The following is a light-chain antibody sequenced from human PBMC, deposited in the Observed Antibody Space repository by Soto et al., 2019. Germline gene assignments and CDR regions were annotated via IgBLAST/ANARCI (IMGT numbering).Light chain of an antibody. CDR2: GAS. V-gene: IGKV3-20*01. Sequence: EIEMTQSPATLSLAPGERVTLSCRASQSVSNNYLAWYQQTPGQAPRLLIYGASNRATGIPDRFSGSGSGTDFTLTISRLEPEDFAVYYCQQYGSSGTFGQGTKVDIK. CDR1: QSVSNNY. J-gene: IGKJ1*01. CDR3: QQYGSSGT.